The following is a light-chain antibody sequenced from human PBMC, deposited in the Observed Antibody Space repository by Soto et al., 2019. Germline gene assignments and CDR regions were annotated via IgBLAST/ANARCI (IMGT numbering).Light chain of an antibody. Sequence: EIVLTQSPGILSLSPWERATLSCRAIQSVSNDFLAWYQQKPGQAPRLLIYGASTRATDVPDRFSGSGSGADFTLSISRLEPEDFAVYYCQQYGSSPPRTFGQGTKVDIK. J-gene: IGKJ1*01. CDR2: GAS. V-gene: IGKV3-20*01. CDR3: QQYGSSPPRT. CDR1: QSVSNDF.